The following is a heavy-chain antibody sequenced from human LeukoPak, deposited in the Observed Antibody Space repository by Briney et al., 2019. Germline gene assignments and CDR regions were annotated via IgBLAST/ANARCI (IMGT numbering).Heavy chain of an antibody. J-gene: IGHJ4*02. Sequence: ASVKVSCKVSGYTLTELSMHWVRQAPGKGLEWMGGFDPEDGETIYAQKFQGRVTMTRNTSISTAYMELSSLRSEDTAVYYCARGVSGRRSGWSLIYFDYWGQGTLVTVSS. CDR3: ARGVSGRRSGWSLIYFDY. V-gene: IGHV1-24*01. D-gene: IGHD6-19*01. CDR1: GYTLTELS. CDR2: FDPEDGET.